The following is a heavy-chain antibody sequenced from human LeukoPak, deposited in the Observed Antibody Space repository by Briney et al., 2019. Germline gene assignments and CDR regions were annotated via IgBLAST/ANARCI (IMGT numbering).Heavy chain of an antibody. CDR1: GFTFSSYA. Sequence: PGGSLRLSCAASGFTFSSYATSWVRQAPGKGLEWVSAISGSGGSTYYADSVKGRFTISRDNSKNTLYLQMNSLRAEDTAVYYCAKGLGTTVTYYYYGMDVWGQGTTVTVSS. J-gene: IGHJ6*02. D-gene: IGHD4-17*01. CDR2: ISGSGGST. CDR3: AKGLGTTVTYYYYGMDV. V-gene: IGHV3-23*01.